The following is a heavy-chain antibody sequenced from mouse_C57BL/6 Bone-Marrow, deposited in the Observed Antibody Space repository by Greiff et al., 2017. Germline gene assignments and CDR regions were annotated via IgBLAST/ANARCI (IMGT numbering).Heavy chain of an antibody. V-gene: IGHV1-82*01. CDR3: ARWTYGYDGAWFAY. CDR2: IYPGDGDT. Sequence: QVQLQQSGPELVKPGASVKISCKASGYAFSSSWMNWVKQRPGKGLEWIGRIYPGDGDTNYNGKFKGKATLTADKSSSTAYMQLSSLTSEDSAVYFCARWTYGYDGAWFAYWGQGTLVTVSA. D-gene: IGHD2-2*01. CDR1: GYAFSSSW. J-gene: IGHJ3*01.